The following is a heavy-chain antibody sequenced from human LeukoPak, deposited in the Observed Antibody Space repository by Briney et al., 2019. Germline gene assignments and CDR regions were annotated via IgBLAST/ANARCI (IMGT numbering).Heavy chain of an antibody. Sequence: GSLRLSFSGSGFIFRYYCIALGRQGSGKGLGVVAGFWSDGSNRFYAGSVKGRFTISRGNSQNTLFLQMNSLRAEDTAMYYCARDAQRGFDYSNSLEYWGHGTLVTVSS. CDR3: ARDAQRGFDYSNSLEY. CDR1: GFIFRYYC. J-gene: IGHJ4*01. CDR2: FWSDGSNR. D-gene: IGHD4-11*01. V-gene: IGHV3-33*01.